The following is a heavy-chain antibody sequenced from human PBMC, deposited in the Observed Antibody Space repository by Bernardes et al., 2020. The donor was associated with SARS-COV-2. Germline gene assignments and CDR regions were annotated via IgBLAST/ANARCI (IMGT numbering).Heavy chain of an antibody. J-gene: IGHJ4*02. Sequence: ASVKVSCKASGYTCNNYKINWVRQAPGQGLEWMGWISAYNGNTNYAQKFQRRVTMTTDTPTSTAYMELRSLRSDDTAVYYCARDVEGWGVLGWGQGTLVNVSS. CDR3: ARDVEGWGVLG. CDR1: GYTCNNYK. D-gene: IGHD3-10*01. V-gene: IGHV1-18*04. CDR2: ISAYNGNT.